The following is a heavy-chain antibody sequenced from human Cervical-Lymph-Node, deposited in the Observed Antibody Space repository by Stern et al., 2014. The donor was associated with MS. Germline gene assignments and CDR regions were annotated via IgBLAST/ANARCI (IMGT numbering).Heavy chain of an antibody. D-gene: IGHD6-13*01. CDR2: IIPLFGAA. V-gene: IGHV1-69*01. Sequence: QLVQSGAEVKKPGSSVKVSCKASGGTFSTFAISWVRQAPGQGLAWLGGIIPLFGAANSAQKFQGRVTFTADESMSTAYMELRSLRSDDTAVYYCTRHQEGIAASWGQGTLVTVSS. CDR1: GGTFSTFA. J-gene: IGHJ5*02. CDR3: TRHQEGIAAS.